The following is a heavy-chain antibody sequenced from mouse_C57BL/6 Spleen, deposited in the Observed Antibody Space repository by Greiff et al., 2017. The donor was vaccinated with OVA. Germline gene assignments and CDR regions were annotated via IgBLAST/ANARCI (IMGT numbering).Heavy chain of an antibody. CDR2: ISGGGGNT. CDR1: GFTFSSYT. J-gene: IGHJ3*01. Sequence: EVQGVESGGGLVKPGGSLKLSCAASGFTFSSYTMSWVRQTPEKRLEWVATISGGGGNTYYPDSVKGRFTISRDNAKNTLYLQMSSLRSEDTALYYCARHYYGSPGWFAYWGQGTLVTVSA. D-gene: IGHD1-1*01. CDR3: ARHYYGSPGWFAY. V-gene: IGHV5-9*01.